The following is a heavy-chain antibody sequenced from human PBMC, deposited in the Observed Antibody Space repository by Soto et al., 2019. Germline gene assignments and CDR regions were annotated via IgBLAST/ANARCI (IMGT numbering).Heavy chain of an antibody. D-gene: IGHD3-16*01. CDR1: GYTFTSYD. Sequence: QVQLVQSGAEVKKPGASVKVSCKASGYTFTSYDSNWVRQATGQGLEWMGWMNPNSANTGYAQKFQGRVTMTRNTYISTAYMELSSRRSEATAVYYCAREGVRGMDVWGQGTTVTVSS. CDR3: AREGVRGMDV. CDR2: MNPNSANT. J-gene: IGHJ6*02. V-gene: IGHV1-8*01.